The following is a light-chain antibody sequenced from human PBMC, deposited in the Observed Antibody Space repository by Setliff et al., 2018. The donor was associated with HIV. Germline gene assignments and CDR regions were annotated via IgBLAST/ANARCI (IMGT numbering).Light chain of an antibody. V-gene: IGLV1-47*01. CDR3: GAWDDSLSGRYV. J-gene: IGLJ1*01. Sequence: QSVLTRPPSASGTPGQRVTISCSGSSSNIGSNYVYWYQQLPGTAPKLLIYRNDQRPSGVPDRFSGSRSGTSASLAISGLRSEDEADYYCGAWDDSLSGRYVFGTGTKVTVL. CDR2: RND. CDR1: SSNIGSNY.